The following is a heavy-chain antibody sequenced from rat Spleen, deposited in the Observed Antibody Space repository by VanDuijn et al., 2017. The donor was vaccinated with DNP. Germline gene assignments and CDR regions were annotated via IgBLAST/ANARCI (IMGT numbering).Heavy chain of an antibody. D-gene: IGHD1-12*02. V-gene: IGHV5-22*01. CDR2: ISYDGAT. Sequence: EVQLVESGGGLVQPGRSLKLSCAASGFTFSDYYMAWVRQAPTKGLEWVAYISYDGATYYGDSVKGRFTISRDNAKSTLYLQMNSLRSEDTATYHCVRPHYYYGSYPHYWGQGVMVTVSS. CDR1: GFTFSDYY. CDR3: VRPHYYYGSYPHY. J-gene: IGHJ2*01.